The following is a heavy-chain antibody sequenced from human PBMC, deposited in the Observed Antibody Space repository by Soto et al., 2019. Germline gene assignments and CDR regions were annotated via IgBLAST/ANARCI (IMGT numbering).Heavy chain of an antibody. J-gene: IGHJ4*02. CDR2: IYYTGTT. Sequence: SETLSLTCTVSGGSIRVYYWGWIRQSPGKGLEWIGYIYYTGTTKYNPSLKSRVTISVDTSKNQFSLKLSSVTAADTAVYYCARGRRTAVTIDYWGQGTLVTVSS. D-gene: IGHD4-17*01. V-gene: IGHV4-59*12. CDR1: GGSIRVYY. CDR3: ARGRRTAVTIDY.